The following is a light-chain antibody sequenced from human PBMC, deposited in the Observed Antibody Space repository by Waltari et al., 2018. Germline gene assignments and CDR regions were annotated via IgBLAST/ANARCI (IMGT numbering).Light chain of an antibody. J-gene: IGKJ3*01. Sequence: EVVLTQSPGTLSLSPGERAPLSCRASQSVSSRFFAWYQQRPGQPPRLLIYATSRRASGIPDRFSGSGSGTDFTLSISRLEPEDFAVYYCQQYGSSFTFGPGTKVDIK. V-gene: IGKV3-20*01. CDR1: QSVSSRF. CDR3: QQYGSSFT. CDR2: ATS.